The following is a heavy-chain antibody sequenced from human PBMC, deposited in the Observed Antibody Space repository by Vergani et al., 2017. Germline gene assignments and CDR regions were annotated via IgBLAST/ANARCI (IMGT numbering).Heavy chain of an antibody. Sequence: QVQLEESGPGLVKPSETLSLTCTVSGGSFNTYYWSWIRQSPGKGLEWIGYIYSTGSTNYNPSLNSRVTILVDRSKSQLSLKLTSVTAGDTAVYFCARELSYYYGSGSDDYNPYYYEGMDVWGPGTTVTVSS. CDR3: ARELSYYYGSGSDDYNPYYYEGMDV. V-gene: IGHV4-59*12. CDR1: GGSFNTYY. D-gene: IGHD3-10*01. CDR2: IYSTGST. J-gene: IGHJ6*02.